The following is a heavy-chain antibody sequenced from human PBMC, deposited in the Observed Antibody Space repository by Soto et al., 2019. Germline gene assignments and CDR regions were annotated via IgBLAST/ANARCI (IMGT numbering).Heavy chain of an antibody. V-gene: IGHV3-30*03. CDR1: GFPFNRYG. D-gene: IGHD3-3*01. Sequence: GGSLRLACVASGFPFNRYGIHWVRQSPGKGLEWVAVISDDGSDKDYADSVKGRFTISRDNSKNTLYLQMNSLRPEDTAVYYSATTLRFLELALQPQYSMDVWGQGTRVTGSS. CDR3: ATTLRFLELALQPQYSMDV. CDR2: ISDDGSDK. J-gene: IGHJ6*02.